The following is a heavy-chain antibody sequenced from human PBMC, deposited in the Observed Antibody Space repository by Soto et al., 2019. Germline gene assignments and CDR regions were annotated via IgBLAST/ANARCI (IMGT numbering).Heavy chain of an antibody. CDR3: ARGTLHNWNYHYYYYGMDV. CDR2: IIPIFGTA. D-gene: IGHD1-7*01. V-gene: IGHV1-69*13. CDR1: GGTFSSYA. J-gene: IGHJ6*02. Sequence: ASVKVSCKASGGTFSSYAISWVRQAPGQGLEWMGGIIPIFGTANYAQKFQGRVTITADESTSTAYMELSSLRSEDTAVYYCARGTLHNWNYHYYYYGMDVWGQGTTVTVSS.